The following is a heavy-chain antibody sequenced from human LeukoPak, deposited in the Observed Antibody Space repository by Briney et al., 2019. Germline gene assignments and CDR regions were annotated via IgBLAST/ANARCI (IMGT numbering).Heavy chain of an antibody. Sequence: GRSLRLSCAASGFTFSSYAMHWVRQAPGKGLEWVAVISYDGSNKYYADSVKGRFTISRDNSKNTLYLQMSSLRAEDTAVYYCARPEGDYQGHDAFDIWGQGTVVTVSS. J-gene: IGHJ3*02. CDR1: GFTFSSYA. D-gene: IGHD4-17*01. V-gene: IGHV3-30-3*01. CDR3: ARPEGDYQGHDAFDI. CDR2: ISYDGSNK.